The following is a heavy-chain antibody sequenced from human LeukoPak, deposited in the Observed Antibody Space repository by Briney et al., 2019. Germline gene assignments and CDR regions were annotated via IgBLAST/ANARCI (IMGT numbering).Heavy chain of an antibody. CDR3: ARVPLGCSGGSCYYYYGMDV. CDR2: IKQDGSEK. CDR1: GFTFSSYW. V-gene: IGHV3-7*01. D-gene: IGHD2-15*01. Sequence: GGSLRLSCAASGFTFSSYWMSWVRQAPGEGLEWVANIKQDGSEKYYVDSVKGRFTISRDNAKNSLYLQMNSLRAEDTAVYYCARVPLGCSGGSCYYYYGMDVWGQGTTVTVSS. J-gene: IGHJ6*02.